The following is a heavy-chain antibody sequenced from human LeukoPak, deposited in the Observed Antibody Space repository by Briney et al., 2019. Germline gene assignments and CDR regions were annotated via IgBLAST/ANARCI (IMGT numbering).Heavy chain of an antibody. V-gene: IGHV3-48*04. D-gene: IGHD2-2*01. J-gene: IGHJ4*02. Sequence: GGSLRLSCAASGFTFGPYTMNWVRQAPGKGLEWVSYISSSSDTIYYADSVKGRFTISRDNGKNSLYLQMNSLRAEDTAVYYCATEGQCGFTTCPGLQFWGQGILVSVSS. CDR3: ATEGQCGFTTCPGLQF. CDR1: GFTFGPYT. CDR2: ISSSSDTI.